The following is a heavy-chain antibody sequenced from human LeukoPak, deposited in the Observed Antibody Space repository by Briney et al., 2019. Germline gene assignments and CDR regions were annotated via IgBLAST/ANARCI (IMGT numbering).Heavy chain of an antibody. CDR1: GFIFNNYA. J-gene: IGHJ5*01. CDR3: ARGTSRGSRYGFDS. CDR2: ISWNSGSI. D-gene: IGHD6-19*01. Sequence: GGSLRLSCAGSGFIFNNYAMHWVRQPPGKGLEWVSGISWNSGSIDYADSVKGRFTISRDNAKNSLYLQMNSLRAEDTAMYYCARGTSRGSRYGFDSWGQGILVTVTS. V-gene: IGHV3-9*01.